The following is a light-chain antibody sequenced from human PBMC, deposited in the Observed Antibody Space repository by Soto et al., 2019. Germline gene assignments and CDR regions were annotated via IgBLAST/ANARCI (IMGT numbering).Light chain of an antibody. V-gene: IGKV3-15*01. CDR2: DAA. CDR1: QSVSSN. Sequence: EVVMTQSPAILSVSPGERATLSCRASQSVSSNLAWYQQKPGQAPRLLVYDAATRATGITAKFSGSGSGTEFTLTINSLQSEDFAVYYCQQYNDWPSNTVGQGTKVEIK. CDR3: QQYNDWPSNT. J-gene: IGKJ2*01.